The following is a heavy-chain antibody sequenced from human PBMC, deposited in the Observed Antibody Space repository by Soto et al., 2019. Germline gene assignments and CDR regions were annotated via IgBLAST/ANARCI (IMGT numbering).Heavy chain of an antibody. J-gene: IGHJ4*02. Sequence: SVKVSCKASGYTFTGYYVLWVRQAPGQGPECMGWINPIFGTANYAQKFQGRVTITADESTSTAYMELSSLRSEDTAVYYCATGGEEYYYDSSGYYFDYWGQGTLVTVSS. V-gene: IGHV1-69*13. CDR2: INPIFGTA. D-gene: IGHD3-22*01. CDR3: ATGGEEYYYDSSGYYFDY. CDR1: GYTFTGYY.